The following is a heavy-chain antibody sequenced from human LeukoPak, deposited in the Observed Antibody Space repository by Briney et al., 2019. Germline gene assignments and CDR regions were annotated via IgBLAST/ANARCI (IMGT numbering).Heavy chain of an antibody. CDR2: IYYSGST. J-gene: IGHJ5*02. CDR1: GGSIISYY. V-gene: IGHV4-59*08. CDR3: ARHAPRYSSSWYWFDP. D-gene: IGHD6-13*01. Sequence: SETLSLTCTVSGGSIISYYWSWIRQPPGKALEWIGYIYYSGSTNYNPSLKSRVTISVDTSKNQFSLKLSSVTAADTAVYYCARHAPRYSSSWYWFDPWGQGTLVTVSS.